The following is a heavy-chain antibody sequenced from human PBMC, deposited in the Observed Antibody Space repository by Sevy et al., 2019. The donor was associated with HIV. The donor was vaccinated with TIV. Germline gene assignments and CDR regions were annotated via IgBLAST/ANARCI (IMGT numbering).Heavy chain of an antibody. V-gene: IGHV3-11*04. D-gene: IGHD3-10*01. CDR2: ISSSGSTI. CDR3: ARPYGSGSWEAFDI. CDR1: GFTFSDYY. Sequence: GGSLRLSCAASGFTFSDYYMSWIRQAPGKGLEWVSYISSSGSTIYYADSVKGRFTISRDNAKNSLYLQMNSLRAEDTAVYYCARPYGSGSWEAFDIWGQGTMVTVSS. J-gene: IGHJ3*02.